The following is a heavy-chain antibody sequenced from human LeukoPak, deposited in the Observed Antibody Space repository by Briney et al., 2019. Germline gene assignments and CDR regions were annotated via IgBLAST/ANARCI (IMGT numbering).Heavy chain of an antibody. CDR2: IYYSGST. D-gene: IGHD4-17*01. Sequence: SETLSLTCTVSGGSISSSSYYWGWIRQPPGKGLEWIGSIYYSGSTYYNPSLKSRVTISVDKSKNQFSLKLSSVTAADTAVYYCARGAVTPGDYYYYMDVWGKGTTVTVSS. J-gene: IGHJ6*03. CDR1: GGSISSSSYY. CDR3: ARGAVTPGDYYYYMDV. V-gene: IGHV4-39*07.